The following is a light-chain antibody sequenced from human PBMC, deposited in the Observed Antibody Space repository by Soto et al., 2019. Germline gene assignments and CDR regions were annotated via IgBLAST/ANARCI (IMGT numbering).Light chain of an antibody. Sequence: DIQMTQSPSTLSASVGDRVTITCRASQSISGWLAWYQQKPGKAPKLLIYKASSLETGVPSRFSGSGSGTEFTLTISSLQPDDFATYYCQQYTSYSPAFGQGTKVDI. CDR2: KAS. J-gene: IGKJ1*01. CDR1: QSISGW. V-gene: IGKV1-5*03. CDR3: QQYTSYSPA.